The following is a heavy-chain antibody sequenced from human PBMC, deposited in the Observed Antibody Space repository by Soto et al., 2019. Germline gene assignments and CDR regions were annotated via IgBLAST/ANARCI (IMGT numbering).Heavy chain of an antibody. CDR2: INPNSGGT. V-gene: IGHV1-2*04. D-gene: IGHD4-17*01. Sequence: QVQLVQSGAEVKKPGASVKVSCKASGYTFTGYYMHWVRQAPGQGLEWMGWINPNSGGTNYAQKSQGWVTMTRDTSISTAYMELSRLRSDDTAVYYCARGPTVTTVWEGAAWDYWGQGTLVTVSS. CDR3: ARGPTVTTVWEGAAWDY. J-gene: IGHJ4*02. CDR1: GYTFTGYY.